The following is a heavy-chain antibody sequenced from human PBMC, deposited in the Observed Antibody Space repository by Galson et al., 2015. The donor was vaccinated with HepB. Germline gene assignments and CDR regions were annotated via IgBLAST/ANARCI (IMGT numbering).Heavy chain of an antibody. CDR2: ISSSSSTI. CDR1: GFTFSSYS. J-gene: IGHJ4*02. D-gene: IGHD6-19*01. V-gene: IGHV3-48*01. Sequence: SLRLSCADSGFTFSSYSMNWVRQAPGNGLEWVSYISSSSSTIYYADSVKGRFTISRANAKNSLYLQMNSLRAEDTAVYYCARGKKGGWYGSDYWGQGTLVTVSS. CDR3: ARGKKGGWYGSDY.